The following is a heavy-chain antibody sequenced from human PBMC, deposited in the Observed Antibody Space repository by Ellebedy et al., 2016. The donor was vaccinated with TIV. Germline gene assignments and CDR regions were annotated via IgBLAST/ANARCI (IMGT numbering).Heavy chain of an antibody. Sequence: GGSLRLSCAASGFTFSDYYMSWIRQAPGKGLEWVSYISSSSSYTNYADSVKGRFTISRDNSKNTLYLQMNSLRAEDTAVYYCARNDYGDSNGDWYFDLWGRGTLVTVSS. J-gene: IGHJ2*01. CDR3: ARNDYGDSNGDWYFDL. CDR1: GFTFSDYY. CDR2: ISSSSSYT. D-gene: IGHD4-17*01. V-gene: IGHV3-11*06.